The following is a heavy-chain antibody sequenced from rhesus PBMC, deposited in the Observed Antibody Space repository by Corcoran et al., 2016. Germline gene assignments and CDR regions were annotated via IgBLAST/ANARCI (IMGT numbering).Heavy chain of an antibody. D-gene: IGHD3-28*01. CDR1: GASIGSHW. J-gene: IGHJ4*01. CDR2: INGNSGST. Sequence: QVQLQESGPGLVKPSETLSLTCTVSGASIGSHWWSWIRQPPGKGLEWIGEINGNSGSTNYNPSLKSRVTISKDASKNQFSLKLSSVTAADTAVYYCATRTSMIAPRYYFDYWGQGVLVTVSS. V-gene: IGHV4-80*01. CDR3: ATRTSMIAPRYYFDY.